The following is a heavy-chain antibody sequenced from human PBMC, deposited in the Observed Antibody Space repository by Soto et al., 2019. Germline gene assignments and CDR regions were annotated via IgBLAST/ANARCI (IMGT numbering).Heavy chain of an antibody. Sequence: QVQLVQSGAEVKKPGSSVKVSCKASGGTFSSYAISWVRQAPGQGLEWMGGIIPIFGTANYAQKFQGRVTITADESTSIAYRELSSLRSEDTAVYYCASAFSSIAVLVLPRCWGQGTLVTVSS. CDR1: GGTFSSYA. CDR3: ASAFSSIAVLVLPRC. D-gene: IGHD6-6*01. V-gene: IGHV1-69*12. CDR2: IIPIFGTA. J-gene: IGHJ4*02.